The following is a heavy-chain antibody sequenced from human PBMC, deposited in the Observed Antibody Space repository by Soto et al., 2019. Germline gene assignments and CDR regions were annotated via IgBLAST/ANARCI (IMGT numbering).Heavy chain of an antibody. CDR3: AKVGSGWYYFDY. J-gene: IGHJ4*02. V-gene: IGHV3-23*04. CDR1: GFTFSNYP. Sequence: VQLVESGGGVVQPGRSLRLSCTASGFTFSNYPMSWVRQAPGKGLEWVSGMSGSGASTYYADSVKGWFTISRDNSKNTLYLQMNSLRGEDTAIYYWAKVGSGWYYFDYWGQGTLVTVSS. D-gene: IGHD6-19*01. CDR2: MSGSGAST.